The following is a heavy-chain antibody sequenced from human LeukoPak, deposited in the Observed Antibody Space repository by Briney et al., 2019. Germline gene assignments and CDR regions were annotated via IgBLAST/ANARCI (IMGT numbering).Heavy chain of an antibody. D-gene: IGHD3-16*01. CDR2: IKEDGSEK. J-gene: IGHJ6*03. CDR3: ARDPRARFANYYMDV. Sequence: PGGSLRLSCAASGFTFSRYWMSWVRQTPGKGLEWVAHIKEDGSEKYYVDSVKGRFTISRDNAQKSLYLQMNSLRAEDTAVYYCARDPRARFANYYMDVWGKGTMVTVSS. CDR1: GFTFSRYW. V-gene: IGHV3-7*01.